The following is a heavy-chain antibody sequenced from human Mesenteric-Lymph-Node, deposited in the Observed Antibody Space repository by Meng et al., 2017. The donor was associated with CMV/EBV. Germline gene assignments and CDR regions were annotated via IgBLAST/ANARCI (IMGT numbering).Heavy chain of an antibody. J-gene: IGHJ4*02. Sequence: ASVKVSCKASGYTFTGYYMHWVRQAPGQGLEWMGWINPSSGVTKYSQKFEGRVTVTRDASISTIYMELSGLRSDDTAVYYCARPTHYDSSGWVYWGQGTLVTVSS. CDR1: GYTFTGYY. CDR3: ARPTHYDSSGWVY. V-gene: IGHV1-2*02. D-gene: IGHD3-22*01. CDR2: INPSSGVT.